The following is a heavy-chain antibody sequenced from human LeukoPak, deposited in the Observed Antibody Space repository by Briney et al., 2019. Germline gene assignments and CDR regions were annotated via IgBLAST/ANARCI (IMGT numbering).Heavy chain of an antibody. CDR2: ISSSSSYT. J-gene: IGHJ6*02. D-gene: IGHD3-9*01. Sequence: GGSLRLCCAASGFTFSDYYMSWIRQAPGKGLEWVSYISSSSSYTNYADSVKGRFAISRDNAKNSLYLQMNSLRAEDTAVYYCARGGLYDILTGHVWGQGITVTVSS. CDR3: ARGGLYDILTGHV. CDR1: GFTFSDYY. V-gene: IGHV3-11*05.